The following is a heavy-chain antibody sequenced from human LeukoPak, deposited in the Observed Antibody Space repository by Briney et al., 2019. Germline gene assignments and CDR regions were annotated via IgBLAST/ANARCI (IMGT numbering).Heavy chain of an antibody. V-gene: IGHV3-20*04. Sequence: PGGSLRLSCAASGFIFDDYGMSWVRQAPGKGLEWVSGINWNGGSTGYADSVRGRFTVSRDNAKNSLYLQMNSLRAEDTAVYYCASQIVVVPAATTFDYWGQGTLVTVSS. CDR3: ASQIVVVPAATTFDY. J-gene: IGHJ4*02. D-gene: IGHD2-2*01. CDR1: GFIFDDYG. CDR2: INWNGGST.